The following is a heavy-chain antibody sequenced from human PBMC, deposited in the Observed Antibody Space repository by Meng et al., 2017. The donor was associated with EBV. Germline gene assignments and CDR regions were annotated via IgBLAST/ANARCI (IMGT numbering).Heavy chain of an antibody. D-gene: IGHD2-21*01. CDR3: ARDFCGGDCYLFDY. J-gene: IGHJ4*02. CDR2: INSSGGST. Sequence: QVQRVQYGAEGKKTGASVMVSCKDSGYTVTSYYMHWVRQAPGQGLEWMGIINSSGGSTSYAQKFQGRVTMTRDTSTSTVYMELSSLRSEDTAVYYCARDFCGGDCYLFDYWGQRTLVTVSS. V-gene: IGHV1-46*01. CDR1: GYTVTSYY.